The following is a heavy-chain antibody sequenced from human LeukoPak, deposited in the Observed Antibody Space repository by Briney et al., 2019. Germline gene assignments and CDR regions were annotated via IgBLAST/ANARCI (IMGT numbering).Heavy chain of an antibody. CDR2: IYYSGST. D-gene: IGHD1-26*01. V-gene: IGHV4-39*07. CDR1: GGSISSSSYY. Sequence: SETLSLTCTVSGGSISSSSYYWGWIRQPPGKGLEWFGSIYYSGSTYYNPSLKSRVTISVDTSKNQFSLKLSSVTAADTAVYYCARDLVVGATHAFDIWGQGTMVTVSS. CDR3: ARDLVVGATHAFDI. J-gene: IGHJ3*02.